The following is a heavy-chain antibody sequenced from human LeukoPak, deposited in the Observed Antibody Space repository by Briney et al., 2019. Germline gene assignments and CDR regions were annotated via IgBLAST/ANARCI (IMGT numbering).Heavy chain of an antibody. V-gene: IGHV3-49*04. CDR3: ARGPIYLWIYYGMDV. CDR1: GFSFFDHA. CDR2: IRSEAYGQTT. J-gene: IGHJ6*02. Sequence: GSLRLSCTASGFSFFDHAMTWVRQAPGKGLEWVSFIRSEAYGQTTEYAASVKDRFTISRDNSKGIVYLQMNSLKTEDTAKYYCARGPIYLWIYYGMDVWGQGTTVIVSS. D-gene: IGHD3-9*01.